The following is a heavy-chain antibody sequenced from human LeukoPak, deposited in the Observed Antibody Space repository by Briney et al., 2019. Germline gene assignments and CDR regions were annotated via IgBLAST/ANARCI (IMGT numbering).Heavy chain of an antibody. Sequence: GGSLRLSCAASGFTFISYWMHWVRQAPGEGLLWVSRINSDVSTTSYADSVKGRFTISRDNAKNTLYLQMNSLRAEDTAVYYCARAGFTFSDYFGSFFDYWGQGTLVTVSS. CDR3: ARAGFTFSDYFGSFFDY. CDR1: GFTFISYW. D-gene: IGHD3-10*01. CDR2: INSDVSTT. J-gene: IGHJ4*02. V-gene: IGHV3-74*01.